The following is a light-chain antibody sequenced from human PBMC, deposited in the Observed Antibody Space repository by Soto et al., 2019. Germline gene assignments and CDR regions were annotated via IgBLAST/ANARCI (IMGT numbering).Light chain of an antibody. Sequence: NFMLTQPHSVSESPGKTVTISCTGSGGSIAGTYVQWYQQRPGSAPTIVIYEDNERPYGVPDRFSATTDSSSNSASLTISGVKTEDEADYYCQSYDATTVIFGGGTKVTVL. CDR3: QSYDATTVI. CDR1: GGSIAGTY. J-gene: IGLJ2*01. CDR2: EDN. V-gene: IGLV6-57*02.